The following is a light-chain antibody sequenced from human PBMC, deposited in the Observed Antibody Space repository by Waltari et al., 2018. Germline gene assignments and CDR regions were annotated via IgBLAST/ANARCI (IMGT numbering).Light chain of an antibody. J-gene: IGKJ1*01. CDR3: QHYVRLPAT. V-gene: IGKV3-20*01. Sequence: EVVLTQSPGTLSLSPGERATLACRASQSVGTSLAWYQHKPVQAPRLLISGASRRATGIPDRFSGSGSGTDFSLTISRLEPEDFAVYYCQHYVRLPATFGQGTKVEI. CDR2: GAS. CDR1: QSVGTS.